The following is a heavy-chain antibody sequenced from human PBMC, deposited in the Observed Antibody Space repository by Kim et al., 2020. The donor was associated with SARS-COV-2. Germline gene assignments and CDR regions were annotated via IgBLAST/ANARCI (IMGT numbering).Heavy chain of an antibody. CDR3: AREGLGTPKAFDY. J-gene: IGHJ4*02. V-gene: IGHV4-59*01. Sequence: YHPSLKSRVTISVDTSKNQFSLKLSSVTAADTAVYYCAREGLGTPKAFDYWGQGTLVTVSS. D-gene: IGHD2-15*01.